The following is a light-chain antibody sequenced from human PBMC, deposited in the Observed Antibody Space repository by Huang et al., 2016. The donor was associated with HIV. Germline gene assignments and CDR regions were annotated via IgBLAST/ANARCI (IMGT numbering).Light chain of an antibody. V-gene: IGKV1-39*01. CDR2: AAS. Sequence: DIQMTQSPSSLSASGGDRVTTTCRASQTISTFLNWYQQKPGRAPKLLIYAASSLQSGVPSRFGGSGSGTDFTLTIRNLQPEDFATYYCQQTNSNPPTFGQGTKLEIK. CDR1: QTISTF. CDR3: QQTNSNPPT. J-gene: IGKJ2*01.